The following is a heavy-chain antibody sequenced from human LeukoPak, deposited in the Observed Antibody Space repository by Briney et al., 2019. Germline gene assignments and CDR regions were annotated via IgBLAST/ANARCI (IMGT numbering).Heavy chain of an antibody. V-gene: IGHV3-48*03. Sequence: GGSLRLSCAASGFTFSSYEMNWVRQAPGKGLECVSYISSSGTIYYADSVKGRFTISRDNAKNSLYLQMNSLRAEDTAVYYCARDSPGYDILTGSRTGAFDYWGQGTLVTASS. CDR1: GFTFSSYE. CDR3: ARDSPGYDILTGSRTGAFDY. J-gene: IGHJ4*02. CDR2: ISSSGTI. D-gene: IGHD3-9*01.